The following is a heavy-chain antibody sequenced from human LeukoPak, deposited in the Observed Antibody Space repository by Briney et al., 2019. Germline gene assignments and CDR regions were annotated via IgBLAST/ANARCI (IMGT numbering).Heavy chain of an antibody. D-gene: IGHD5-24*01. J-gene: IGHJ4*02. CDR3: ARVGRWLQSGDY. Sequence: GGSLRLSCAASGFTLSGYWMSWVRQAPGKGLEWVANIKHDGGEKYYVGSVKGRFTISRDNAKNSLYLQMNSLRAEDTAVYYCARVGRWLQSGDYWGQGTLVTVSS. CDR2: IKHDGGEK. V-gene: IGHV3-7*02. CDR1: GFTLSGYW.